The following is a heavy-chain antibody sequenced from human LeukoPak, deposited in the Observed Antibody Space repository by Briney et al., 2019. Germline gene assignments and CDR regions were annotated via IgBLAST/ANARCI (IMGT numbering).Heavy chain of an antibody. V-gene: IGHV4-59*01. D-gene: IGHD3-10*01. CDR2: IYYSGST. CDR3: ARFMVRGGVDY. Sequence: PSETLSLTCTVSGGSISSYYWSWIRQPPGKGLEWIGYIYYSGSTNYNPSLKSRVTISVDTSKNQFSLKLSSVIAADTAVYYCARFMVRGGVDYWGQGTLVTVSS. CDR1: GGSISSYY. J-gene: IGHJ4*02.